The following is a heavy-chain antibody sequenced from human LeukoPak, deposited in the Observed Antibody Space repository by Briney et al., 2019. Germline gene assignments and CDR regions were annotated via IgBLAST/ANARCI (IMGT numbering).Heavy chain of an antibody. CDR1: GFTFSSYA. V-gene: IGHV3-23*01. J-gene: IGHJ6*04. CDR2: ISGSGGST. CDR3: AKDGGLEHPYGMDV. Sequence: PGGSLRLSCAASGFTFSSYAMSWVRQAPGKGLEWVSAISGSGGSTYYADSVKGRFTISRDNPKNPLYLQMNSLRAEDTAVYYCAKDGGLEHPYGMDVWGKGTTVTVSS. D-gene: IGHD3-16*01.